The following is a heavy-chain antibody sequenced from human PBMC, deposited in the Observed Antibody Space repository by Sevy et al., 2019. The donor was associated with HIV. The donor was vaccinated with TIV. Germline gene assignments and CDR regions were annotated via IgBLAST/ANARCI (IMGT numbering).Heavy chain of an antibody. CDR2: IKEDGREK. D-gene: IGHD3-22*01. J-gene: IGHJ3*02. CDR1: GFTFSSYW. CDR3: ARGDYYDSSGFYTDAFDI. V-gene: IGHV3-7*04. Sequence: GGSLRLSCAASGFTFSSYWMSWVRQAPGKGLEWVGNIKEDGREKYYADSVKGRFTISRDNTKNPVYLQMNSLRAEDTAVYYCARGDYYDSSGFYTDAFDIWGQGTMVTVSS.